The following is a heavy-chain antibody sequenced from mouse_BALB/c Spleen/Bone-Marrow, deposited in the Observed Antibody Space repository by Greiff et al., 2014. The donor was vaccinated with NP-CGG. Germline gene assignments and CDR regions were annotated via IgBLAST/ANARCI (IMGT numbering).Heavy chain of an antibody. V-gene: IGHV1-82*01. J-gene: IGHJ3*01. CDR2: IYPGDGDT. Sequence: VQLQESGPELVKPGASVKISCKASGYAFGSSWMNWVKQRPGQGLEWIGRIYPGDGDTNYNGKFKGKATLTTDKSSSTAYMLLSSLTSVDSAVYFCARSGSSWFAYWGQGTLVTVSA. D-gene: IGHD1-1*01. CDR1: GYAFGSSW. CDR3: ARSGSSWFAY.